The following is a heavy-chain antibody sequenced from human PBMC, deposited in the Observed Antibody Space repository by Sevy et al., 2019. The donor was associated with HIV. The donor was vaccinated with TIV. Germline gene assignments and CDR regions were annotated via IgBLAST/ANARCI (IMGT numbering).Heavy chain of an antibody. V-gene: IGHV4-34*01. D-gene: IGHD6-19*01. J-gene: IGHJ5*01. Sequence: SETLSLTCAVYGGSFSGYYWSWIRQPPGKGLEWIGEINHSGSTNYNPSLKSRVTISVDTSKNQFSLKLSSVTAADTAAYYCARGPPIAVAGSGWFDPWGQGTLVTVSS. CDR3: ARGPPIAVAGSGWFDP. CDR2: INHSGST. CDR1: GGSFSGYY.